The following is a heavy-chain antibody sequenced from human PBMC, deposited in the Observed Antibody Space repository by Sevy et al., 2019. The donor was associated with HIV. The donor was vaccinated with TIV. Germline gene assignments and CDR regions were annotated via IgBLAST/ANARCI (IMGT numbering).Heavy chain of an antibody. CDR2: IKQDGSEK. D-gene: IGHD2-2*01. CDR1: GFTFSSYW. Sequence: GGSLRLSCAASGFTFSSYWMSWVRQAPGKGLEWVANIKQDGSEKYYVDSVKGRFTISRDNAKNSLYLQMNSLRAEDTAVYYCARVGGCSSTSCFAYWFDPWGQGTLVTVSS. V-gene: IGHV3-7*03. CDR3: ARVGGCSSTSCFAYWFDP. J-gene: IGHJ5*02.